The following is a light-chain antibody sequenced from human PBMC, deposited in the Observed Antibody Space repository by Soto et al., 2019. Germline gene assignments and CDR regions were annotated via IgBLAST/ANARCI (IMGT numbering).Light chain of an antibody. CDR1: SSDVGGYNH. CDR2: EVS. V-gene: IGLV2-14*01. J-gene: IGLJ2*01. Sequence: QSVLTQPASLSGSPGQSITISCTGSSSDVGGYNHVSWYQQHPGKAPRLMIYEVSNRLSGVSNRFSGFKSGNTASLTISGLQADDEGDYYCSSYSSSSTPVVFGGGTKLTVL. CDR3: SSYSSSSTPVV.